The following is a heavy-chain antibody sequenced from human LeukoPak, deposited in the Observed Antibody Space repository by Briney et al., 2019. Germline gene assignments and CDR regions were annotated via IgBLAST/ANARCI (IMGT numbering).Heavy chain of an antibody. J-gene: IGHJ2*01. D-gene: IGHD5-18*01. CDR3: ARDHSYGYWYFDL. Sequence: GGSLRLSCAASGFTVSSNYMSWVRQAPGKGLEWVSVIYSGGSTYYADSVKGRFTISRDNSQNTIYLQLNSLRDEDTAVYDCARDHSYGYWYFDLWGRGTLVTVSS. CDR1: GFTVSSNY. CDR2: IYSGGST. V-gene: IGHV3-66*01.